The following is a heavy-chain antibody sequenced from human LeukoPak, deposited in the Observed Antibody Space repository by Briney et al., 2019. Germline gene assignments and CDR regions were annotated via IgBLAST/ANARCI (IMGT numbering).Heavy chain of an antibody. J-gene: IGHJ4*02. V-gene: IGHV1-69*13. Sequence: SVKVSCKASGYTFTGYYMHWVRQAPGQGLEWMGGIIPIFGTANYAQKFQGRVTITADESTSTAYMELSSLRSEDTAVYYCAREGGYGGNYDYWGQGTLVTVSS. D-gene: IGHD4-23*01. CDR2: IIPIFGTA. CDR1: GYTFTGYY. CDR3: AREGGYGGNYDY.